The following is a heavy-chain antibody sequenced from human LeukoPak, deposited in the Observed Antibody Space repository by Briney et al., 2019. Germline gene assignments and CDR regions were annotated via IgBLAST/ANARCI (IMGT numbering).Heavy chain of an antibody. Sequence: GGFLRLSCAASGFTFNTHGMHWVRQAPGKGLQWVALITSDGSNKYYADSVKGRFTISRDNSKNTLYLQMNSLRAEDTAVYYCAKGRGWAEIDYWGQGTLVTVSS. D-gene: IGHD6-19*01. CDR3: AKGRGWAEIDY. CDR2: ITSDGSNK. J-gene: IGHJ4*02. CDR1: GFTFNTHG. V-gene: IGHV3-30*18.